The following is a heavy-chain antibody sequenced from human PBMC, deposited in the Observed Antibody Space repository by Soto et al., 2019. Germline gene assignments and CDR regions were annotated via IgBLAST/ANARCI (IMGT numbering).Heavy chain of an antibody. V-gene: IGHV4-59*01. CDR3: ARGHSGSYRTGEGYYYGMDV. CDR2: IYYSGST. Sequence: QVPLQESGPGLVKPSETLSLTCTVSGGSISSYYWSWIRQPPGKGLEWIGYIYYSGSTNYNPSLKSRVTISVDTSKNQFSLKLSSVTAADTAVYYCARGHSGSYRTGEGYYYGMDVWGQGTTVTVSS. J-gene: IGHJ6*02. D-gene: IGHD1-26*01. CDR1: GGSISSYY.